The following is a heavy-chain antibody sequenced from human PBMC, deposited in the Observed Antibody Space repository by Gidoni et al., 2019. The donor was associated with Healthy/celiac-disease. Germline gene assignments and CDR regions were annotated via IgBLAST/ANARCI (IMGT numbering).Heavy chain of an antibody. CDR3: ARGRGAARPLSLGGWYFDL. D-gene: IGHD6-6*01. CDR1: GFTFSSSG. V-gene: IGHV3-33*01. J-gene: IGHJ2*01. CDR2: IWYDGSNK. Sequence: QVQLVESGGGVVQPGRSLRLSCAASGFTFSSSGLHWVRPAPGKGLEWVAVIWYDGSNKYYADSVKGRFTISRDNSKNTLYLQMNSLRAEDTAVYYCARGRGAARPLSLGGWYFDLWGRGTLVTVSS.